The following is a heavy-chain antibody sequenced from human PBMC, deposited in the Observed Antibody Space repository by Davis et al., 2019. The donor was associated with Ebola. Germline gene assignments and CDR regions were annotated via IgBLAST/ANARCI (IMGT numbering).Heavy chain of an antibody. CDR2: IRSKANSFGT. CDR1: GITFSGYA. CDR3: SRQSPVRLLYY. V-gene: IGHV3-73*01. J-gene: IGHJ4*02. Sequence: GESLKISCAASGITFSGYAMHWVRQASGKGLEWVGRIRSKANSFGTEYAASVKGRFTIASDDSKDMAYLQMNNLKTEDTAVSYCSRQSPVRLLYYWGQGTLVTVSS. D-gene: IGHD1-14*01.